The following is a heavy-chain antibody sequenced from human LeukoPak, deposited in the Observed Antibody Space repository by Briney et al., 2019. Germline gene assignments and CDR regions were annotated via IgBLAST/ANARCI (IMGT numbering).Heavy chain of an antibody. Sequence: SETLSLTCTVSGDSISSYYWSWIRQPPGKRLKWIGYIYYSGSTNYNPSLKSRLTISLDTSKNQFSLKLSSVTAADTAVYYCARVLNPWFGEFAFDYWGQGALVIVSS. V-gene: IGHV4-59*01. D-gene: IGHD3-10*01. CDR1: GDSISSYY. CDR2: IYYSGST. CDR3: ARVLNPWFGEFAFDY. J-gene: IGHJ4*02.